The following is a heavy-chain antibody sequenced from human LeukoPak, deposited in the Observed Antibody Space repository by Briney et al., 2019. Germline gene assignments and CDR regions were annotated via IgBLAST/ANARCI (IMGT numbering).Heavy chain of an antibody. CDR2: ISWNSGSI. CDR1: GFTFDDYA. CDR3: AKTWGSGGYWYFDL. Sequence: GGSLRLSCAASGFTFDDYAMHWVRQAPGKGLEWVSGISWNSGSIGYADSVKGRSTISRDNAKNSLYLQMNSLRAEDTALYYCAKTWGSGGYWYFDLWGRGTLVTVSS. J-gene: IGHJ2*01. D-gene: IGHD7-27*01. V-gene: IGHV3-9*01.